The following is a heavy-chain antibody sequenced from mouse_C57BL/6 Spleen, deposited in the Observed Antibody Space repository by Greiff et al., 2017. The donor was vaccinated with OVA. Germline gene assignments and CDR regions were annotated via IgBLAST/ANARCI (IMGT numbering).Heavy chain of an antibody. J-gene: IGHJ2*01. Sequence: VQLKESGPGLVKPSQSLSLTCSVTGYSITSGYYWNWIRQFPGNKLEWMGYISYDGSNNYNPSLKNRISITRDTSKNQFFLKLNSVTTEDTATYYCASRDYGSHYFDYWGQGTTLTVSS. CDR1: GYSITSGYY. D-gene: IGHD1-1*01. V-gene: IGHV3-6*01. CDR2: ISYDGSN. CDR3: ASRDYGSHYFDY.